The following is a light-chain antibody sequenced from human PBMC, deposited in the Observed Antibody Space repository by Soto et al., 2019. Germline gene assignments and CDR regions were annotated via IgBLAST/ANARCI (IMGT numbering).Light chain of an antibody. Sequence: QSVLTQPASVSGSPGQSITISCTGTSSDVGGYNYVSWYQQHPGKVPKLIIYDVSNRPSGVSNRFSGSKSGNTASLTISGLQAEDEADYYCTSYTSSSSYVFGSGTQLTVL. J-gene: IGLJ1*01. CDR2: DVS. CDR3: TSYTSSSSYV. CDR1: SSDVGGYNY. V-gene: IGLV2-14*03.